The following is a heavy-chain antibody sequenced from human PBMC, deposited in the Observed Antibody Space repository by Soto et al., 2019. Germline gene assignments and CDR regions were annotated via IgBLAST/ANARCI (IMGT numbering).Heavy chain of an antibody. CDR1: GGSISSSGYY. D-gene: IGHD1-26*01. V-gene: IGHV4-39*01. Sequence: SETLSLTCTVSGGSISSSGYYWGWIRQPPGKGLEWIGSIYYSGSTYYNPSLKSRVTISVDTSKNQFSLKLSSVTAADTAVYYCARLGGSYSDFDYWGQGTLVTVSS. CDR3: ARLGGSYSDFDY. CDR2: IYYSGST. J-gene: IGHJ4*02.